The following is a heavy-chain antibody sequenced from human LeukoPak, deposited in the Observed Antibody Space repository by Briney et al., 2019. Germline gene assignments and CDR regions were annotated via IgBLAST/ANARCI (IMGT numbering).Heavy chain of an antibody. V-gene: IGHV3-23*01. CDR1: GFTFSDFA. D-gene: IGHD1-26*01. Sequence: PGGSLRLSCAASGFTFSDFAMIWVRQSPGKKGLEWVSSIFQGGGEIHYADSVKGRFTISRDNSRDRLYLETNSLRAEDTAVYYCARDRMGAIVYFDVWGRGTLVTVSS. CDR2: IFQGGGEI. CDR3: ARDRMGAIVYFDV. J-gene: IGHJ2*01.